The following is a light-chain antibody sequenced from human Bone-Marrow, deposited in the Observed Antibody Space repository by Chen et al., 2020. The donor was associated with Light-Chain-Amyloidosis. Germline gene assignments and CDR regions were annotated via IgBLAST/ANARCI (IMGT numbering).Light chain of an antibody. Sequence: SYVLTQPSSVSVAPGQTATIACGGNNIGSTSVHWYQQTPGQAHLLVVYDPSDRPSGIPERLLGDNSRSTATLTISRVEAGDEADYYCQVWDRSSDRPVFGGGTKLTVL. CDR1: NIGSTS. CDR2: DPS. V-gene: IGLV3-21*02. J-gene: IGLJ3*02. CDR3: QVWDRSSDRPV.